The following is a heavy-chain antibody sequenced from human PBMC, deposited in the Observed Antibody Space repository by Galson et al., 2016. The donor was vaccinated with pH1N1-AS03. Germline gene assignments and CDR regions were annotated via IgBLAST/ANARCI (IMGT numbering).Heavy chain of an antibody. D-gene: IGHD3-3*01. V-gene: IGHV3-30*04. CDR2: ISFDGSTK. CDR1: KFTFSRFS. J-gene: IGHJ4*02. CDR3: TRDLGRFLEWVLDY. Sequence: SLRLSCAATKFTFSRFSMHWVRQAPGKGLQWVAAISFDGSTKHYADSVKGRFTISRDDAKNTLYLQMNSLRSEDTAVYFCTRDLGRFLEWVLDYWGQGSLVTVSS.